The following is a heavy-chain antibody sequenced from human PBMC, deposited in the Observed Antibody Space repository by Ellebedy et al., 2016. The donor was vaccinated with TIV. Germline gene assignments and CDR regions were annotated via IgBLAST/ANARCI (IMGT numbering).Heavy chain of an antibody. CDR2: ISNTGSRT. J-gene: IGHJ4*02. V-gene: IGHV3-23*01. CDR3: AKGRGGGSDSSAPRYYFDS. Sequence: PGGSLRLSCAASGFTFNRYAMSWVSQAPGKGLEWVSTISNTGSRTYYADSVEGRFIISRDNSKRTLYLQMNSLRAEDTAVYYCAKGRGGGSDSSAPRYYFDSWGLGTLVTVSS. CDR1: GFTFNRYA. D-gene: IGHD6-19*01.